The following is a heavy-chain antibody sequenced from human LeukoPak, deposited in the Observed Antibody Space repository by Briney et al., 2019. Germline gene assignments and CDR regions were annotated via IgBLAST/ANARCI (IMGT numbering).Heavy chain of an antibody. J-gene: IGHJ4*02. V-gene: IGHV3-74*01. CDR2: INTDGSST. Sequence: PGGSLRLSCAASGFTFSTYWMTWVRQAPGKGLVWVSRINTDGSSTSYADSVKGRFTISRDNAKNTLYLQMNSLRAEDTAVYYCARPTENFDYWGQGTLVTVSS. D-gene: IGHD1-1*01. CDR3: ARPTENFDY. CDR1: GFTFSTYW.